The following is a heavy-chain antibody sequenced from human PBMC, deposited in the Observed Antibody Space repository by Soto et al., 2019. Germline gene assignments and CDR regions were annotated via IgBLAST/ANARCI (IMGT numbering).Heavy chain of an antibody. Sequence: QITLKESGPTLVNPPQTLTLTCSFSGFSLNTAGMGVGWIRQPPGKALEWLALIYWNDDGRYNPSLKSRLTISHDSSKNQVVLTKTNMDPVDTATYSCAHLYNCNYITRFDCWGRGILVSVSS. D-gene: IGHD1-7*01. J-gene: IGHJ4*02. CDR3: AHLYNCNYITRFDC. CDR2: IYWNDDG. V-gene: IGHV2-5*01. CDR1: GFSLNTAGMG.